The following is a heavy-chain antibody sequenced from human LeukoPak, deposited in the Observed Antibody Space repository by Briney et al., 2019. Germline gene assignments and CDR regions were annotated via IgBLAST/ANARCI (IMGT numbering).Heavy chain of an antibody. J-gene: IGHJ4*02. CDR2: IRSDGSSR. D-gene: IGHD4/OR15-4a*01. CDR1: GFTFRDSA. CDR3: APIGAGY. V-gene: IGHV3-74*03. Sequence: PGGSLRLSCAASGFTFRDSAMSWVRQAPGKGLEWVSQIRSDGSSRTYADSVKGRFTISRDSAKNALYLQMNTLRVEDTAVYYCAPIGAGYWGQGTLVTVSS.